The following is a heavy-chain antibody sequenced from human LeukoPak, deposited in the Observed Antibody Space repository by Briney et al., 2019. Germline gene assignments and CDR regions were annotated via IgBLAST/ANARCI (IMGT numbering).Heavy chain of an antibody. CDR1: GGSFSGYY. CDR3: ARGRYNWNYVPYYYYGMDV. CDR2: INHSGST. V-gene: IGHV4-34*01. Sequence: KASETLSLTCAVYGGSFSGYYWSWIGQPPRKGLEWMGEINHSGSTNYNPSLKSRVTISVDTSKSHFSLKLSSVTAADTAVYYCARGRYNWNYVPYYYYGMDVWGQGTTVTGSS. J-gene: IGHJ6*02. D-gene: IGHD1-7*01.